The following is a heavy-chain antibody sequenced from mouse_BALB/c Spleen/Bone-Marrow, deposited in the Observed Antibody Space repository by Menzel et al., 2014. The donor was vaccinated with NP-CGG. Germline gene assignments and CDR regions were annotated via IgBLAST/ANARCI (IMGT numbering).Heavy chain of an antibody. CDR2: IWAGGST. V-gene: IGHV2-9*02. J-gene: IGHJ4*01. CDR3: ARDKGNGNSLYYSMDY. D-gene: IGHD2-1*01. Sequence: QVQLKQSGPGLVAPSQSLSITCTVSGFSLXTYGVHWVRQPPGKGLEWLGVIWAGGSTHYNSALMSRLSISKDNSNNQVFLKMNSLQTDDTAMYYCARDKGNGNSLYYSMDYWGQGISVTVSS. CDR1: GFSLXTYG.